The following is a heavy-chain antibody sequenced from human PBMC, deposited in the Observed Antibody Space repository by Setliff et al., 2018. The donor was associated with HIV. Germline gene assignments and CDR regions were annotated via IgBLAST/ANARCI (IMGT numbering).Heavy chain of an antibody. CDR2: IHYNERT. J-gene: IGHJ5*02. Sequence: SETLSLTCTVSGGSSSNSRYYWAWIRQPPGKCIEYIGSIHYNERTYYNPSLKSRVAISIDTSKNQFPLNLTSVTAADTAVYYCASRVYYYDSNNFLREEGFDPWGQG. CDR1: GGSSSNSRYY. CDR3: ASRVYYYDSNNFLREEGFDP. D-gene: IGHD3-22*01. V-gene: IGHV4-39*01.